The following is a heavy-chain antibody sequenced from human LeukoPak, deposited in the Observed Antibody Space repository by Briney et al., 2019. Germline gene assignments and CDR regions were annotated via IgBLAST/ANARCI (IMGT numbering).Heavy chain of an antibody. CDR2: INHSGST. Sequence: SETLSLTCAVYGGSFSGYYWSWIRQPPGKGLEWIGEINHSGSTNYNPSLKSRVSISVDTSKNQFSLKLSSVTAADTAVYYCARGPLPYGYHYWGQGTLVTVSS. CDR3: ARGPLPYGYHY. J-gene: IGHJ4*02. CDR1: GGSFSGYY. V-gene: IGHV4-34*01. D-gene: IGHD5-18*01.